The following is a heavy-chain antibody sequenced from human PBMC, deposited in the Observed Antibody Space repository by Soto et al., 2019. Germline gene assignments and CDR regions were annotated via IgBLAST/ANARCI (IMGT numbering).Heavy chain of an antibody. J-gene: IGHJ5*02. Sequence: EVQLVESGGGLVQPGGSLRLSCAASGFTFSSYDMHWVRQPTGKSLEWVSAIGTAGDTYYPDSVKRRFTISRENAKNSLYLQMNSLRVGDTAVYYCARGPVSGGSWWWFDPWGQGTLVTVSS. D-gene: IGHD2-15*01. CDR1: GFTFSSYD. V-gene: IGHV3-13*01. CDR3: ARGPVSGGSWWWFDP. CDR2: IGTAGDT.